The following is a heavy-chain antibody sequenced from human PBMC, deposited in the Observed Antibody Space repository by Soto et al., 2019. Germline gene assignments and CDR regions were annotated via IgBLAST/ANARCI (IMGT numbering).Heavy chain of an antibody. J-gene: IGHJ4*02. CDR1: GDTFRDYY. D-gene: IGHD2-21*02. CDR3: ARGGHVVVVTAALDY. Sequence: QVQLMQSGAEVKKPEASVKVSCKASGDTFRDYYIHWVRQAPGQGLEWMGTVNPSGGHTTYSQHFLGRVTMTRDTSTSTLHMELTSLTSEVTAVDYCARGGHVVVVTAALDYWGQGTLVTVSS. CDR2: VNPSGGHT. V-gene: IGHV1-46*01.